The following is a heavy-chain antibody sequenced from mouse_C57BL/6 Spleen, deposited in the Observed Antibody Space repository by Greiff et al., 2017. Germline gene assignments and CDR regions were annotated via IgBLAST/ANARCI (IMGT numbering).Heavy chain of an antibody. CDR2: INPSNGGT. CDR1: GYTFTSYW. J-gene: IGHJ3*01. Sequence: QVQLQQPGTELVKPGASVKLSCKASGYTFTSYWMHWVKQRPGQGLEWIGNINPSNGGTNYNEKFKSKATLTVDKSSSTAYMQLSSLTSEYSAVYYCAREGLYYAAWFAYWGQVTLVTVSA. CDR3: AREGLYYAAWFAY. V-gene: IGHV1-53*01. D-gene: IGHD2-1*01.